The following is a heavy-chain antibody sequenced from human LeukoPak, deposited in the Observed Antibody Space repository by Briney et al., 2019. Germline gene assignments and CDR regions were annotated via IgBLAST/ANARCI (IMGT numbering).Heavy chain of an antibody. CDR2: IIPIFGTA. V-gene: IGHV1-69*05. J-gene: IGHJ3*02. CDR1: GGTFSSYA. CDR3: ARREVYARHDAFDI. D-gene: IGHD2-8*01. Sequence: ASVKVSCKASGGTFSSYAISWVRQAPEQGLEWMGRIIPIFGTANYAQKFQGRVTITTDESTSTAYMELSSLRSEDTAVYYCARREVYARHDAFDIWGQGTMVTVSS.